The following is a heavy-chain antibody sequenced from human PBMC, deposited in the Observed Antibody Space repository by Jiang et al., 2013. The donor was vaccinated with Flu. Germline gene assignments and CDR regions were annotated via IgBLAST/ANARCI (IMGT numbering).Heavy chain of an antibody. CDR1: GGSISSSSYY. D-gene: IGHD3-22*01. V-gene: IGHV4-39*01. J-gene: IGHJ2*01. CDR2: ISYSGST. Sequence: SGPGLVKPSETLSLTCTVSGGSISSSSYYWGWIRQPPGKGLEWIGSISYSGSTYYNPSLKSRVTISVDTSKNQFSLRPSSVTAADTAVYYCARTYYYDSSGHYYWYFDLWGLAPWSLSPQ. CDR3: ARTYYYDSSGHYYWYFDL.